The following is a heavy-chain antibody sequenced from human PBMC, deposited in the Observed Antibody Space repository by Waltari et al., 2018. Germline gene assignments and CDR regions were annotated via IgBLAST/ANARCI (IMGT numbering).Heavy chain of an antibody. CDR1: GFPLSTSGLC. J-gene: IGHJ3*02. Sequence: QVTLRESGPALVKPTQPLTLTCTFPGFPLSTSGLCVSWIRPPPGKALEWLARIDWDDDKYYSTSLKTRLTISKDTSKNQVVLTMTNMDPVDTATYYCARIRIGSSWTGIDIWGQGTMVTVSS. D-gene: IGHD6-13*01. CDR3: ARIRIGSSWTGIDI. V-gene: IGHV2-70*15. CDR2: IDWDDDK.